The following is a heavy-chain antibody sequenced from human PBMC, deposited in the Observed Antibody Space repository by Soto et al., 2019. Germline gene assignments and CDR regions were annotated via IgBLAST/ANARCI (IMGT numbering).Heavy chain of an antibody. CDR3: ARDDYSMGY. CDR1: GFPFSSYA. J-gene: IGHJ4*02. D-gene: IGHD4-4*01. V-gene: IGHV3-30-3*01. CDR2: ISYDGSNK. Sequence: PGGSLRLSCAASGFPFSSYAMHWVRQAPGKGLEWVAVISYDGSNKYYADSVKGRFTISRDNSKNTLYLQMNSLRAEDTAVYYCARDDYSMGYWGQGTLVTVSS.